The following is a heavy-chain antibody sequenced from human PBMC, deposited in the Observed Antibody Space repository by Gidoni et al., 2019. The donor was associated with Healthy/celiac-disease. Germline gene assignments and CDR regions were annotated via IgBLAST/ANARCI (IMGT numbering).Heavy chain of an antibody. CDR3: ARLWYNQSKYRNPGYYYYYYGMDV. J-gene: IGHJ6*02. Sequence: EVQLVESGGGLVKPGGSLRLSCAASGFTFSSYSMTWVRPAPGKGLEWVSYISSSSSYIYYADSVKGRFTISRDNAKNSLYLQMNSLRAEDTAVYYCARLWYNQSKYRNPGYYYYYYGMDVWGQGTTVTVSS. D-gene: IGHD1-20*01. CDR2: ISSSSSYI. V-gene: IGHV3-21*05. CDR1: GFTFSSYS.